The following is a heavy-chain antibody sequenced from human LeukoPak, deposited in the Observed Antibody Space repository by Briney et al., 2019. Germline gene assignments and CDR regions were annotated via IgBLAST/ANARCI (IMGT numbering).Heavy chain of an antibody. Sequence: GASVTVSCKASGGTFSSYAISWVRQAPGQGLEWMGGIIPIFGTANYAQKFQGRVTITADESTSTAYMELSSLRSEDTAVYYCARDPSIAVAGGYNWFDPWGQGTLVTVSS. D-gene: IGHD6-19*01. CDR2: IIPIFGTA. CDR3: ARDPSIAVAGGYNWFDP. V-gene: IGHV1-69*13. CDR1: GGTFSSYA. J-gene: IGHJ5*02.